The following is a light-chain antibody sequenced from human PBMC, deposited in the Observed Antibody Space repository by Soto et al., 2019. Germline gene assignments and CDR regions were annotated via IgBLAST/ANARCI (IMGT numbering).Light chain of an antibody. CDR3: QQYSSSST. CDR2: GAS. CDR1: QSVTSNY. V-gene: IGKV3-20*01. J-gene: IGKJ2*02. Sequence: EIVMTQSPATLSVSPGQRATLSCRASQSVTSNYLAWYQQKPGQAPRLLIFGASGRSTGVPDRFSGSGSGTDFTLTISRLEPEDFAVYYCQQYSSSSTFGQGTRLEIK.